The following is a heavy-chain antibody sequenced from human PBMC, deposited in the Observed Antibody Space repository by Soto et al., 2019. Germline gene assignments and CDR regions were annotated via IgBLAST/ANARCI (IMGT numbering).Heavy chain of an antibody. CDR1: GYSFAGYW. Sequence: GESLKISCKGSGYSFAGYWITWVRQKPGKGLEWMGRIDPSDSQTYYSPSFRGHVTISVTKSITTVFLQWSSLRASDTAMYYCARHVDPDCSSTSCFYNWFDPWGQGTLVTSPQ. J-gene: IGHJ5*02. D-gene: IGHD2-2*01. CDR2: IDPSDSQT. CDR3: ARHVDPDCSSTSCFYNWFDP. V-gene: IGHV5-10-1*01.